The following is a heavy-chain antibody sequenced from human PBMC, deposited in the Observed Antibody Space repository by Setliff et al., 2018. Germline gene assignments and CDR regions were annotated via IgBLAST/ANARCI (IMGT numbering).Heavy chain of an antibody. V-gene: IGHV4-31*01. J-gene: IGHJ5*02. CDR2: IHYSGTT. CDR3: ARGQPRWFDP. CDR1: GDSISSTSYQ. Sequence: SETLSLTCTVSGDSISSTSYQWGWVRQPPGKGLEWIGYIHYSGTTYYNPSLKSPVTISVDTSKSQFSLSLYSVTVADTAVYYCARGQPRWFDPWGPGTLVTVSS.